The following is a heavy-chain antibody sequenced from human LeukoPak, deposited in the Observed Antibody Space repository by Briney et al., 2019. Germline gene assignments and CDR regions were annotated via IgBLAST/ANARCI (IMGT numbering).Heavy chain of an antibody. CDR3: ASHDYGDLRAEYFQH. Sequence: SETLSLTCTVSGYSISSGYYWGWIRQPPGKGLEWIGSIYYSGSTYYNPSLKSRVTISVDTSKNQFSLKLSSVTAADTAVYYCASHDYGDLRAEYFQHWGQGTLVTVSS. J-gene: IGHJ1*01. V-gene: IGHV4-38-2*02. CDR2: IYYSGST. CDR1: GYSISSGYY. D-gene: IGHD4-17*01.